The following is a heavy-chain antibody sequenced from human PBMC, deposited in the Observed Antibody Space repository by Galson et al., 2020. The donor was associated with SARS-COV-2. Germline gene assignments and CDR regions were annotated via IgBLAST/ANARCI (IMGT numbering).Heavy chain of an antibody. J-gene: IGHJ6*02. CDR1: GFTSTSYA. V-gene: IGHV3-30-3*01. D-gene: IGHD3-3*01. CDR3: ARGKSDFWSGPADYYYYGMDV. Sequence: GGSLRLSCAASGFTSTSYAMNWVRQAPGKGLEWVAVISYDGSNKYYADSVKGRFTISRDNYKNTPYLQMNSLRGEDTAVYYCARGKSDFWSGPADYYYYGMDVWGQGTTVTVSS. CDR2: ISYDGSNK.